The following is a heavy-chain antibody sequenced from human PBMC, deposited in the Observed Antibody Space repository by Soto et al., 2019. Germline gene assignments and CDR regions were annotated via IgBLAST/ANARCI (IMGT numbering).Heavy chain of an antibody. D-gene: IGHD3-3*01. CDR1: GYTFTNYA. V-gene: IGHV1-3*01. Sequence: ASVKVSCKASGYTFTNYAMHWVRQAPGQRLEWMGWINAGNGDTKYSQNFQGRVTITRDTSASTAYMELSSLRSEDTAVYYCARHPYYHFWSGSNWFDPSGQGTLVTVSS. J-gene: IGHJ5*02. CDR3: ARHPYYHFWSGSNWFDP. CDR2: INAGNGDT.